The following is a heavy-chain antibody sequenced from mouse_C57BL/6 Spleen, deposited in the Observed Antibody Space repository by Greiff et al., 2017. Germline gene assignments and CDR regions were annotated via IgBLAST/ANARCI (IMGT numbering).Heavy chain of an antibody. Sequence: VQLQQSGAELARPGASVKLSCKASGYTFTSYGISWVKQRTGQGLEWIGEIYPRSGNTYYNEKFKGKATLTADKSSSTAYMELRSLTSEDSAVYFGARRQLSPAWFAYWGQGTLVTVSA. CDR3: ARRQLSPAWFAY. CDR2: IYPRSGNT. CDR1: GYTFTSYG. D-gene: IGHD3-2*02. J-gene: IGHJ3*01. V-gene: IGHV1-81*01.